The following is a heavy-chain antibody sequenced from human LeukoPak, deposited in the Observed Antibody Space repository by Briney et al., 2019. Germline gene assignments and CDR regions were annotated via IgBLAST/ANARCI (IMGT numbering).Heavy chain of an antibody. CDR3: ARGRNIVVVPAAPKRYFDY. D-gene: IGHD2-2*01. J-gene: IGHJ4*02. V-gene: IGHV4-34*01. CDR2: INHSGST. CDR1: GGSFSGDY. Sequence: SETLSLTCAVYGGSFSGDYWSWIRQPPGKGLEWIGEINHSGSTNYNPSLKSRVTISVDTSKNQFSLKLSSVTAADTAVYYCARGRNIVVVPAAPKRYFDYWGQGTLVTVSS.